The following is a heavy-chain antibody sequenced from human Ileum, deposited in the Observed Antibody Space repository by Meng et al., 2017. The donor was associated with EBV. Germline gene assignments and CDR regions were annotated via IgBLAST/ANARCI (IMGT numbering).Heavy chain of an antibody. CDR1: GGSISVINW. J-gene: IGHJ4*02. V-gene: IGHV4-4*02. CDR3: AKNGEKYFEY. CDR2: MSDSGIT. Sequence: AQLREAGPGLVTPSGALSLTCARAGGSISVINWWRWVRQSPGKGLEWIGDMSDSGITHYNPSLKSRVTISADKSNNQFSLKLTSVTSADTAVYFCAKNGEKYFEYWGQGTLVTVSS.